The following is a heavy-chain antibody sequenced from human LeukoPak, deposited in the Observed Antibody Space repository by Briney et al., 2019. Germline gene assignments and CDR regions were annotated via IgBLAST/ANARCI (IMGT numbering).Heavy chain of an antibody. CDR3: ARVDPSTSLYYYYYYYMDV. CDR2: ISTSEST. CDR1: GGSISSGSYN. V-gene: IGHV4-61*09. Sequence: PSETLSLTCTVSGGSISSGSYNWTWIRQPAGKGLEWIGHISTSESTNYNPSLKSRVTISVDTSKNQFSLKLSSVTAADTAVYYCARVDPSTSLYYYYYYYMDVWGKGTTVTVSS. J-gene: IGHJ6*03. D-gene: IGHD6-6*01.